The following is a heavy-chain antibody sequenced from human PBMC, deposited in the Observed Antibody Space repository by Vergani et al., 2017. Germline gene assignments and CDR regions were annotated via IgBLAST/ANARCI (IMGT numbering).Heavy chain of an antibody. J-gene: IGHJ4*02. CDR2: VNHGGST. CDR3: ASIARAPTRRNPPPDY. D-gene: IGHD3-16*02. Sequence: QVQLQEWGAGLLKTSETLSLTCGVSGGSFSDYYWRWIRQAPGMGLEWIGEVNHGGSTNYHPSLKSRVSISVDTSKNQFSLQLTSVTAADSALYFCASIARAPTRRNPPPDYWGQGILVTVSS. CDR1: GGSFSDYY. V-gene: IGHV4-34*01.